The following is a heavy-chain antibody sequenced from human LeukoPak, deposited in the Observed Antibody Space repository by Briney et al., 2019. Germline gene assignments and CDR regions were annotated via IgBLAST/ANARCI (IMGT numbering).Heavy chain of an antibody. D-gene: IGHD3-3*01. CDR2: IKSKTDGGTT. Sequence: GGSLRLSCAASGFTFRNAWMSWVRQAPGKGLEWVGRIKSKTDGGTTDYAAPVKGRFTISRDDSKNTLYLQMNSLKTEDTAVYYCTLFWSGYYRVSRPSTRNDYWGQGTLVTVSS. CDR3: TLFWSGYYRVSRPSTRNDY. V-gene: IGHV3-15*01. CDR1: GFTFRNAW. J-gene: IGHJ4*02.